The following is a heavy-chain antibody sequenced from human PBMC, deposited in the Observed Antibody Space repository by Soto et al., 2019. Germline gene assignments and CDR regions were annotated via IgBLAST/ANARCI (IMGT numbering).Heavy chain of an antibody. V-gene: IGHV3-23*01. CDR2: ISGSGGST. Sequence: PGGSLRLSCTASGFTFSSYAMSWVRQAPGKGLEWVSAISGSGGSTYYADSVKGRFTISRDNSKNTLYLQMNSLRAEDTAVYYCAKRHARNTYYYNSRGKYPPGYFYGMDVWGQGTTVTVSS. J-gene: IGHJ6*02. CDR3: AKRHARNTYYYNSRGKYPPGYFYGMDV. CDR1: GFTFSSYA. D-gene: IGHD3-22*01.